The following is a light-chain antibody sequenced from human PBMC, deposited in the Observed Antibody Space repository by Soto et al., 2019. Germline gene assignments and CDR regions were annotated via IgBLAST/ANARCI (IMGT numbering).Light chain of an antibody. CDR1: SSNIGAGYD. CDR2: GNS. Sequence: QADLTQPPSVSGAPGQRVTISCTGSSSNIGAGYDVHWYQQFPGTAPKLLIYGNSNRPSGVPARFSGSKSGSSASLAITGLQAEDEADYYCQSYDSSLTGPKVLFGGGTKLNVL. CDR3: QSYDSSLTGPKVL. V-gene: IGLV1-40*01. J-gene: IGLJ2*01.